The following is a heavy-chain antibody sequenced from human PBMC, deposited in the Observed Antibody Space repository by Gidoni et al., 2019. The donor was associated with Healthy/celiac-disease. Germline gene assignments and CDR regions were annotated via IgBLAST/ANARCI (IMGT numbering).Heavy chain of an antibody. CDR3: ASRKFYCSSTSCYGFYYFDY. V-gene: IGHV5-51*01. CDR2: IYPGDSDT. Sequence: EVQLVQSGAAVKKPGESLKISCKGSGYSFTSYWIGWVRQMPGKGLEWMGIIYPGDSDTRYSPSFQGQVTISADKSISTAYLQWSSLKASDTAMYYCASRKFYCSSTSCYGFYYFDYWGQGTLVTVSS. J-gene: IGHJ4*02. D-gene: IGHD2-2*01. CDR1: GYSFTSYW.